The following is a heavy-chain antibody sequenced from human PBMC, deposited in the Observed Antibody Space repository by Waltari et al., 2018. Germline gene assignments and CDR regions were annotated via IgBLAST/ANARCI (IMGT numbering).Heavy chain of an antibody. Sequence: QVQLVQSGAEVKKPGASVKVSCKVSGCTLTELSMHWVRQAPGKGLEWMGGFDPEDGETIYAQKFQGRVTMTEDTSTDTAYMELSSLRSEDTAVYYCALYYDFWSGYYKDYYFDYWGQGTLVTVSS. V-gene: IGHV1-24*01. J-gene: IGHJ4*02. CDR1: GCTLTELS. D-gene: IGHD3-3*01. CDR2: FDPEDGET. CDR3: ALYYDFWSGYYKDYYFDY.